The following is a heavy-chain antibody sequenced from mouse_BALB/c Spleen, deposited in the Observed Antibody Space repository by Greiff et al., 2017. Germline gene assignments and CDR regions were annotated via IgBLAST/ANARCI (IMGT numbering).Heavy chain of an antibody. CDR3: ARSGDYGLYAMDY. D-gene: IGHD1-2*01. CDR1: GYAFSSYW. V-gene: IGHV1-80*01. CDR2: IYPGDGDT. Sequence: QVQLKESGAELVRPGSSVKISCKASGYAFSSYWMNWVKQRPGQGLEWIGQIYPGDGDTNYNGKFKGKATLTADKSSSTAYMQLSSLTSEDSAVYFCARSGDYGLYAMDYWGQGTSVTVSS. J-gene: IGHJ4*01.